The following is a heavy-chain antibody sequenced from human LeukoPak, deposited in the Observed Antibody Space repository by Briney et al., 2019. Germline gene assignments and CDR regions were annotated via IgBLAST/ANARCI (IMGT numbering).Heavy chain of an antibody. CDR2: MNPNSGNT. CDR1: GYTFTSYD. V-gene: IGHV1-8*01. D-gene: IGHD2-2*01. CDR3: ARGKLVVVPAASRNEIYYYYYGMDV. J-gene: IGHJ6*02. Sequence: ASVKVSCKASGYTFTSYDINWVRQATGQGLEWMGWMNPNSGNTGYAQKFQGRVTMTRNTSISTAYMELSSLRSEDTAVYYCARGKLVVVPAASRNEIYYYYYGMDVWGQGTTVTVSS.